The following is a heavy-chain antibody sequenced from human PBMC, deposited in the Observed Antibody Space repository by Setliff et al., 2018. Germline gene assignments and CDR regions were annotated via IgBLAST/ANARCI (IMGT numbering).Heavy chain of an antibody. CDR3: ARDEVNCSGSKCYSGFDS. J-gene: IGHJ4*02. CDR1: GGTFSDYY. D-gene: IGHD2-15*01. CDR2: INHRGST. Sequence: SETLSLTCAAYGGTFSDYYWTWIRQPPGKGLEWVGEINHRGSTNYNPSLKSRVTISVDTSKDQFSLKLISMTAEDTAVYYCARDEVNCSGSKCYSGFDSWGQGTLVTVSS. V-gene: IGHV4-34*01.